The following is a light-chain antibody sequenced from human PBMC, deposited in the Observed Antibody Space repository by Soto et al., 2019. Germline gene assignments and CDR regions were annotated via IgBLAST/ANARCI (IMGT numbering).Light chain of an antibody. V-gene: IGKV3-15*01. CDR3: QQHNVWPAT. CDR1: QSVRSN. Sequence: EIVMTQSPATLSVSPGERFTLSCRASQSVRSNLAWYQQKPGQALRLLIYEASTRATGVPARFSGSGSGTEFTLTISSLQSEDFAVYYCQQHNVWPATFGQGTKVDIK. CDR2: EAS. J-gene: IGKJ1*01.